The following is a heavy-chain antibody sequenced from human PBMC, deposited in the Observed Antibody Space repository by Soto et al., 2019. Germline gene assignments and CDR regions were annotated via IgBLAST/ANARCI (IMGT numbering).Heavy chain of an antibody. CDR1: GFAFSTHA. CDR2: ITPNGDNI. V-gene: IGHV3-21*01. J-gene: IGHJ4*02. Sequence: PGGSLRLSCAASGFAFSTHAMNWVRQAPGKGLEWVSSITPNGDNIYYAESVKGRFTISRDNAKNTLSLQMNSLRAEDTFVYYCARDRRDGYNFDYWGQGTLVTVSS. D-gene: IGHD5-12*01. CDR3: ARDRRDGYNFDY.